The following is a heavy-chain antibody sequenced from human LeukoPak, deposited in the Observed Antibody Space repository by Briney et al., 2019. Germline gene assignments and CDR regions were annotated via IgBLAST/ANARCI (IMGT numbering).Heavy chain of an antibody. CDR3: AGYGGSYPYYMDV. D-gene: IGHD1-26*01. V-gene: IGHV3-30*14. CDR2: ISFDGSNK. J-gene: IGHJ6*03. CDR1: VFTFSSYA. Sequence: PGGSLRLSCAASVFTFSSYAMHWVPQAPGKGLEWVTIISFDGSNKYYADSVRGRFTISRDNSKNTLYLQMNSLRAEYTAVYYCAGYGGSYPYYMDVWGKGTTVTISS.